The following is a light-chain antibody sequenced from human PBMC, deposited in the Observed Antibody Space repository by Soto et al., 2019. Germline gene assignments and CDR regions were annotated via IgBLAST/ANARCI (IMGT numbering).Light chain of an antibody. J-gene: IGKJ2*01. Sequence: DIQMTQSPSSLSASVGDRFTITCRASQSIRSYINWDQQKPGKAPKLLIYAASSLKSGVPSRFSGSGSGTDFTLTISSLQPEDFATFYCQQSYSTPRTFGQGTKLEIK. CDR1: QSIRSY. V-gene: IGKV1-39*01. CDR2: AAS. CDR3: QQSYSTPRT.